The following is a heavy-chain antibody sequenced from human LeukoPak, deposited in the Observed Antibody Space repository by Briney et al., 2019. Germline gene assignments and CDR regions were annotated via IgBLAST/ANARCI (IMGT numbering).Heavy chain of an antibody. D-gene: IGHD3-22*01. CDR2: IIPILGIA. J-gene: IGHJ4*02. Sequence: SVKVSCKASGGTFSSYAISWVRQAPGQGLEWMGRIIPILGIANYAQKFQGRVTITADKSTSTAYMELSSLRSEDTAVYYCARGLSSGYYVDYWGQGTLVTVSS. CDR1: GGTFSSYA. CDR3: ARGLSSGYYVDY. V-gene: IGHV1-69*04.